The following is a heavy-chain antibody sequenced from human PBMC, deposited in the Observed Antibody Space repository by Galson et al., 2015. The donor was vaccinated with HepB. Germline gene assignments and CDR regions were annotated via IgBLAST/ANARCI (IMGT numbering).Heavy chain of an antibody. V-gene: IGHV6-1*01. D-gene: IGHD2-2*01. J-gene: IGHJ6*02. CDR3: ARVGGTIYYYDMDV. CDR1: GDSVSNNNVA. Sequence: CAISGDSVSNNNVAWYWIRQSPSRGLEWLGRTYYRAKWYNDYAESVRGRIAIKPDTSKNQLSLQLNSVTPEDTAVYYCARVGGTIYYYDMDVWGQGTTVTVSS. CDR2: TYYRAKWYN.